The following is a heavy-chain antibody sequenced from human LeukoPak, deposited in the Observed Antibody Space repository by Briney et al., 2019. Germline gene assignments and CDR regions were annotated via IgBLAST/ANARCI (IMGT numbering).Heavy chain of an antibody. V-gene: IGHV1-18*01. CDR1: GYTFTSYG. CDR2: ISAYNGNT. Sequence: GASVKVSCKASGYTFTSYGISWVRQAPGQGLEWMGWISAYNGNTNYAQKLQGRVTMTTDTSTSTAYMELRSLRSDDTAVYYCARDKAYGSGSYYSEDFDYWGQGTLVTGSS. J-gene: IGHJ4*02. CDR3: ARDKAYGSGSYYSEDFDY. D-gene: IGHD3-10*01.